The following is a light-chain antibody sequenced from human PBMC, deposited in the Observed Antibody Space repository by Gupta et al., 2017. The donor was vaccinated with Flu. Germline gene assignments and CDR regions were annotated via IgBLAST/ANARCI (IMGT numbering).Light chain of an antibody. Sequence: EIVLTQSPGTLSLSPGERATLSCRASQSVSSSYLAWYQQKPGQAPRLLIYGASSRATGIPARCSGSGSGTDFTLTISRLEPEDFAVYYCQQYGSSGTFGQGTKVEIK. CDR3: QQYGSSGT. CDR1: QSVSSSY. V-gene: IGKV3-20*01. J-gene: IGKJ1*01. CDR2: GAS.